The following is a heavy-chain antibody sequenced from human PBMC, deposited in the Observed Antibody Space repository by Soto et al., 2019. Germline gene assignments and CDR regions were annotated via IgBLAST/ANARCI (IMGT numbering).Heavy chain of an antibody. D-gene: IGHD3-10*01. J-gene: IGHJ3*01. CDR1: GFTFTIYG. CDR2: VSANNLNT. Sequence: QVQLVQSGAEVKKPGASVKVSCKASGFTFTIYGVTWVRQAPGQGLEWMGWVSANNLNTHYAQKLQGRVTMTTDTSTSTAYMELRSLRPDDTAVYYCARRFGVAPVYDAYDFLGQGTMVTVSS. V-gene: IGHV1-18*01. CDR3: ARRFGVAPVYDAYDF.